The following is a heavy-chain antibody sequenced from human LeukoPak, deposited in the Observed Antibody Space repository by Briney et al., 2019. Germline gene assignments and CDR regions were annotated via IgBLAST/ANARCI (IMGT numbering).Heavy chain of an antibody. Sequence: PSETLSLTCTVSGGSISSGDYYWSWIRQPPGKGLEWIGYIYYSGSTYYNPSLKSRVTISVDTSKNQFSLKLSSVTAADTAVYCCARGYDFWSGYYSYYFDYWGQGTLVTVSS. CDR3: ARGYDFWSGYYSYYFDY. CDR1: GGSISSGDYY. D-gene: IGHD3-3*01. V-gene: IGHV4-30-4*08. J-gene: IGHJ4*02. CDR2: IYYSGST.